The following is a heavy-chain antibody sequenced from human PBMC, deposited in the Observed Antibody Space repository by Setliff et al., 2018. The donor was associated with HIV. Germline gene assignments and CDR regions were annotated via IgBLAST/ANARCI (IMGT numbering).Heavy chain of an antibody. D-gene: IGHD1-26*01. Sequence: ASVKVSCKASGYTFTSYAMHWVRQTPGQRLEWMGWINAGNGNTNYAQKLQGRVTMTTDTSTSTAYMELRSLRSDDTAVYYCARDSEWGSYIFWTFDIWGQGTMVTVSS. CDR3: ARDSEWGSYIFWTFDI. V-gene: IGHV1-3*01. CDR1: GYTFTSYA. J-gene: IGHJ3*02. CDR2: INAGNGNT.